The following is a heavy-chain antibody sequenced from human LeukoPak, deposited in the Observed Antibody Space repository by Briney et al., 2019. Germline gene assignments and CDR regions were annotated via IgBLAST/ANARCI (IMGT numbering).Heavy chain of an antibody. V-gene: IGHV1-46*01. CDR1: GYTFTRYY. J-gene: IGHJ4*02. D-gene: IGHD2-15*01. CDR3: AILGYCSGGSCSFDY. Sequence: ASVTVSYKASGYTFTRYYMHCVRQASAQGLEWMGIINPSGGSTSYAQKFQGRVTMTRDTSTGTVYMDLSSLRSEDTAVYYCAILGYCSGGSCSFDYWGQGTLVTVSS. CDR2: INPSGGST.